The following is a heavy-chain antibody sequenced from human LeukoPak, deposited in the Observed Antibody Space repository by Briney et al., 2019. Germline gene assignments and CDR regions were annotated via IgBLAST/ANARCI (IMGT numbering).Heavy chain of an antibody. CDR2: IKSKSAGGTI. J-gene: IGHJ4*02. CDR3: TTYDRSGYYSDY. D-gene: IGHD3-22*01. Sequence: PGGSLRLSCAASGFSFSNAWMSWVRQAPGKGLEWVGRIKSKSAGGTIEYGAPVKGRFTISRDDSENMLCLQMSSLKTEDTAVYYCTTYDRSGYYSDYWDQGTLVTVSS. CDR1: GFSFSNAW. V-gene: IGHV3-15*01.